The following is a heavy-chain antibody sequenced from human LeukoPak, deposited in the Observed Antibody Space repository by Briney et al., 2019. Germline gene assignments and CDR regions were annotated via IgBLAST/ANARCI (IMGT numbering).Heavy chain of an antibody. J-gene: IGHJ4*02. CDR3: ARFRTLTTHFDY. CDR1: GGSVSSYY. D-gene: IGHD4-11*01. CDR2: IYYSGSA. V-gene: IGHV4-59*08. Sequence: PSETLSLTCTVSGGSVSSYYWSWIRQTPGKGLEWIGYIYYSGSADYNPSLKSRVTISVDTSKNQFSLKLSSVTAADTAVYYCARFRTLTTHFDYWGQGTLVTVSS.